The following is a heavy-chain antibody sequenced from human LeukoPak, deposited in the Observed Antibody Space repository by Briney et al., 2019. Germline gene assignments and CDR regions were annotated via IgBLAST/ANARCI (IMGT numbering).Heavy chain of an antibody. D-gene: IGHD1-26*01. V-gene: IGHV4-30-4*01. CDR3: ARGSGSHGRDWFDP. Sequence: SQTLSLTCTVSGGSISSGDYYWSWIRQPPGKGLEWIGYIYYSGSTYYNPSLKSRVTISVDTSKNQFSLKLSSVTAADTAVYYCARGSGSHGRDWFDPWGQGTLVTVSS. CDR2: IYYSGST. J-gene: IGHJ5*02. CDR1: GGSISSGDYY.